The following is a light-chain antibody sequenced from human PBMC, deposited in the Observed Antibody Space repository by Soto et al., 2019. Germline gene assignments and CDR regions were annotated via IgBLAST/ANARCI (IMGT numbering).Light chain of an antibody. CDR1: SSDVAGYNL. CDR3: SSYTSTGTVV. J-gene: IGLJ2*01. CDR2: EVS. V-gene: IGLV2-14*01. Sequence: QSVLTQPASVSGSLGQSITISCTGTSSDVAGYNLVSWYQQHPGKAPKFMIYEVSNRPSGVSNRFSGSKSGNTASLTISGLQAEDEADYYCSSYTSTGTVVFGGGTKLTVL.